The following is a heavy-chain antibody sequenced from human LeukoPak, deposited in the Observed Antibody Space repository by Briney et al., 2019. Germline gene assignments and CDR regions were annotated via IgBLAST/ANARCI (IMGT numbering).Heavy chain of an antibody. CDR3: ASGSFYYGTQDAFDI. D-gene: IGHD3-10*01. Sequence: GGSLRLSCAASGFTFSSYSMNWVRQAPGKGLEWVSSISSSSSSYTYYADSVKGRFTISRDNAKNSLYLQMNSLRAEDTAVYYCASGSFYYGTQDAFDIWGQGTMVTVSS. CDR2: ISSSSSSYT. V-gene: IGHV3-21*01. CDR1: GFTFSSYS. J-gene: IGHJ3*02.